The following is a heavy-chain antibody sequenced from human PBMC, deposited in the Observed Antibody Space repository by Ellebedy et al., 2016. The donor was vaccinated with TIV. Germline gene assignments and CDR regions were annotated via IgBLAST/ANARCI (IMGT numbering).Heavy chain of an antibody. CDR1: GYTFTSYG. CDR3: ARVGYCGGDCPDY. J-gene: IGHJ4*02. V-gene: IGHV1-8*02. Sequence: AASVKVSCKASGYTFTSYGISWVRQAPGQGLEWMGWMNPNSGNTGYAQKFQGRVTMTRNTSISTAYMELSSLRSEDTAVYYCARVGYCGGDCPDYWGQGTLVTVSS. CDR2: MNPNSGNT. D-gene: IGHD2-21*02.